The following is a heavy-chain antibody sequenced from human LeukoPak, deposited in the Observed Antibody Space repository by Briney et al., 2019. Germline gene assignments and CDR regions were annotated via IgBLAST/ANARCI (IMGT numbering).Heavy chain of an antibody. CDR3: ARVGLGYCGGDCYAFDI. Sequence: ASVKVSCKASGYTFTSYDINWVRQATGQGLEWMGWMNPNSGNTGYAQKFQGRVTITRNTSISTAYMELSSLRPEDTAVYYCARVGLGYCGGDCYAFDIWGQGTMVTVSS. D-gene: IGHD2-21*01. CDR1: GYTFTSYD. V-gene: IGHV1-8*03. CDR2: MNPNSGNT. J-gene: IGHJ3*02.